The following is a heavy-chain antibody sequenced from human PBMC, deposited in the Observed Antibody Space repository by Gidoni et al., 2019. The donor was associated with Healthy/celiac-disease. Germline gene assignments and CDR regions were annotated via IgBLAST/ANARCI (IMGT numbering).Heavy chain of an antibody. CDR2: INHSGST. D-gene: IGHD3-16*01. CDR3: ARGSRGDWFDP. CDR1: GGSFSGYY. J-gene: IGHJ5*02. V-gene: IGHV4-34*01. Sequence: QVQLQQWGAGLLKPSETLSLTYAVYGGSFSGYYWSWIRQPPGKGLEWIGEINHSGSTNYNPSLKSRVTISVDTSKNQCSLKLSSVTAADTAVYYCARGSRGDWFDPWGQGTLVTVSS.